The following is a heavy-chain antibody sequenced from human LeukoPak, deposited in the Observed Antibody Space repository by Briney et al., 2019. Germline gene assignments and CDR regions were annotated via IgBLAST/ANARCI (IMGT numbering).Heavy chain of an antibody. CDR3: AKCRVQLRPDAFDI. J-gene: IGHJ3*02. Sequence: SLLLSSAASGFAFSSYAMSWWRRAPPGGGVWCSAIICNGGSTYYTHSLKSRVTISIDNSKNTLYLQMNSLRAEDTAVYYCAKCRVQLRPDAFDIWGQGTMVTVYS. CDR1: GFAFSSYA. D-gene: IGHD1-7*01. CDR2: IICNGGST. V-gene: IGHV3-23*01.